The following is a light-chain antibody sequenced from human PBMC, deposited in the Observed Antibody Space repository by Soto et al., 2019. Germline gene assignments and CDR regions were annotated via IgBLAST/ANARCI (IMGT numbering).Light chain of an antibody. Sequence: EIVMTQSPATLSVSPGERATLSCRASQSVSSNLAWYQQKPGQAPRLLIYGESTRATGIPARFSGSGSGTEFTLTISSLQSEDFAGYYCQQYNNWLTFGGGTKVEIK. CDR3: QQYNNWLT. V-gene: IGKV3-15*01. CDR1: QSVSSN. J-gene: IGKJ4*01. CDR2: GES.